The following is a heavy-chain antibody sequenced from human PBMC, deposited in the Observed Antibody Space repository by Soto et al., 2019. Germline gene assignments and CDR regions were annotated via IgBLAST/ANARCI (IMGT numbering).Heavy chain of an antibody. CDR2: FDPEDGET. D-gene: IGHD3-3*01. Sequence: GASVKVSCKVSGYTLTELSMHWVRQAPGKGLEWMGGFDPEDGETIYAQKFQGRVTMTEDTSTDTAYMELSSLRSEDTAVYYCATQLVRRFLEWSMFDPWGQGTLVTVSS. CDR1: GYTLTELS. CDR3: ATQLVRRFLEWSMFDP. V-gene: IGHV1-24*01. J-gene: IGHJ5*02.